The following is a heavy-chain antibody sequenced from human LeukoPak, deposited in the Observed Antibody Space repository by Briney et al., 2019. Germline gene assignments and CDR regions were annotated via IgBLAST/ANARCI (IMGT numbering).Heavy chain of an antibody. V-gene: IGHV3-23*01. CDR2: ISGSGGST. CDR1: GFTFSSYG. Sequence: PGGSLRLSCAASGFTFSSYGMSWVRQAPGKGLEWVSAISGSGGSTNYADSVKGRFTISRDSSKNTLYLQMNSLRAEDTALYYCVKCSSTWYVGHFDCWGQGTLVTVSS. J-gene: IGHJ4*02. D-gene: IGHD6-13*01. CDR3: VKCSSTWYVGHFDC.